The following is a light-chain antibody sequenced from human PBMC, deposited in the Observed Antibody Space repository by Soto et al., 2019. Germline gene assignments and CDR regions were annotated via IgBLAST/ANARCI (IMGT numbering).Light chain of an antibody. CDR1: SSDVDDYRY. CDR2: SNN. V-gene: IGLV1-44*01. Sequence: QSVLAQPRSVSGSPGQLLTISCTGTSSDVDDYRYVSWYQQYPGKAPKLLIYSNNQRPSGVPDRFSGSKSGTSASLAISGLQSEDEADYYCAAWDDSLNGLSYVFGTGTKVTVL. J-gene: IGLJ1*01. CDR3: AAWDDSLNGLSYV.